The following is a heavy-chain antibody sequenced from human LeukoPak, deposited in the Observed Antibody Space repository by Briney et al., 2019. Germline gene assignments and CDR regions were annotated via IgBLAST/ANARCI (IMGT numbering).Heavy chain of an antibody. V-gene: IGHV4-38-2*02. CDR3: ARVLSCGGDCYPNWFDP. Sequence: SETLSLTCTVSVYSISSGYYWGWIRQPPGKGLEWIGSIYHSGSTYYNPSLKSRVTISVDTSKNQFSLKLSSVTAADTAVYYCARVLSCGGDCYPNWFDPWGQGTLVTVSS. CDR2: IYHSGST. D-gene: IGHD2-21*01. J-gene: IGHJ5*02. CDR1: VYSISSGYY.